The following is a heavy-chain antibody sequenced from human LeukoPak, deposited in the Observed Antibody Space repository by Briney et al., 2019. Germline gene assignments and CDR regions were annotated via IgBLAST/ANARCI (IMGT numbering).Heavy chain of an antibody. Sequence: GGSLRLSCAASGFTFDDYAMHWVRQAPGKGLEWVSGISWNSGSIGYADSVKGRFTISRDNAKNSLYLQMNSLRAEDTALYYCAKDILSGSATDYWGQGTLVTVSS. V-gene: IGHV3-9*01. J-gene: IGHJ4*02. CDR2: ISWNSGSI. D-gene: IGHD3-10*01. CDR1: GFTFDDYA. CDR3: AKDILSGSATDY.